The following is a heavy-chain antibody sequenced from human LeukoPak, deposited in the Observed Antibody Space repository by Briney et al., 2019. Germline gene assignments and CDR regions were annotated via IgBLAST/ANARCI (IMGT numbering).Heavy chain of an antibody. Sequence: GGSLRLSCAASGFTFSSYAMSWVRQAPGKGLEWVSAISGSGGSTYYADSVKGRFTISRDNSKNTLYLQMNSLRAEDTAVYYCAKDLTIFGVVIRGDDAFDIWGQGTMVAVSS. J-gene: IGHJ3*02. CDR1: GFTFSSYA. CDR3: AKDLTIFGVVIRGDDAFDI. CDR2: ISGSGGST. V-gene: IGHV3-23*01. D-gene: IGHD3-3*01.